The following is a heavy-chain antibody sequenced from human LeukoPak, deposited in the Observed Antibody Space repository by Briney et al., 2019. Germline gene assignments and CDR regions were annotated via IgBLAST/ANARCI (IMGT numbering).Heavy chain of an antibody. D-gene: IGHD6-13*01. CDR1: GFTFTSSA. J-gene: IGHJ5*02. CDR2: IVVWSGNT. CDR3: ASSRQQQLGRWFDP. Sequence: GASVKVSCKASGFTFTSSAMQWVRQARGRRLEWIGWIVVWSGNTNYAQKFQERVTITRDMSKSTAYMELSSLRSEDTAVYYCASSRQQQLGRWFDPWGQGTLVTVSS. V-gene: IGHV1-58*02.